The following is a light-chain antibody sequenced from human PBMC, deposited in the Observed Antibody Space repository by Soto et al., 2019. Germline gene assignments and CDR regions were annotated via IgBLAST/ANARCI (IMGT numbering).Light chain of an antibody. V-gene: IGKV1-33*01. CDR2: DAS. CDR1: QNINNY. CDR3: QQVENLNT. Sequence: DIQMTQSPSSLSASVGDRVTITCQASQNINNYLNWYQQKPGRAPKLLIYDASNLEAGVPSRFRGSGYGTDFTVTSSRRQHEDIATYYCQQVENLNTFGQGTRRESK. J-gene: IGKJ5*01.